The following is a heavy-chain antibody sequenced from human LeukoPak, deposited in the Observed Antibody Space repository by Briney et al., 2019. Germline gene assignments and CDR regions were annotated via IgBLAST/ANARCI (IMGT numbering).Heavy chain of an antibody. CDR2: IYTSGST. CDR1: GGSISSYY. J-gene: IGHJ4*02. V-gene: IGHV4-4*07. Sequence: SETLSLTCTVSGGSISSYYWSWIRQPAGKGLEWIGRIYTSGSTNYNPSLKSRVTMSVDTSKNQFSLKLSSVTAADTAVYYCARAWGYCSGGSCYNRLDYWGQGTLVTVSS. D-gene: IGHD2-15*01. CDR3: ARAWGYCSGGSCYNRLDY.